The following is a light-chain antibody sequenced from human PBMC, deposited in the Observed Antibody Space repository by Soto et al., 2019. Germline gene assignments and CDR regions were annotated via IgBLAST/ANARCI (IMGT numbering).Light chain of an antibody. V-gene: IGKV3-15*01. J-gene: IGKJ1*01. Sequence: EIVMTQSPATLSVSPGERATLSCRASQSVSSNLAWYQQQPGQAPRLLIYGASTRATGIPARFSGSGSGTELTLTISSLQSEDFVVYYCPPYNNWPPWTFGQGTKVEIK. CDR1: QSVSSN. CDR3: PPYNNWPPWT. CDR2: GAS.